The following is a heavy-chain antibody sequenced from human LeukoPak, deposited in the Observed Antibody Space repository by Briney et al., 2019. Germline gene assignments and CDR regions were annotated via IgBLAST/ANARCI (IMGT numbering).Heavy chain of an antibody. J-gene: IGHJ4*02. CDR3: ARDPEGAITPEN. V-gene: IGHV3-7*01. Sequence: GGSLRLSCAASGFTFSSYWMSWVRQAPGKGLEWVATIKQDGSEKYYLDSVKGRFTISRDNAKNSLYLQMNSLRAEDTAVYYCARDPEGAITPENWGQGTLVTVSS. D-gene: IGHD1-26*01. CDR2: IKQDGSEK. CDR1: GFTFSSYW.